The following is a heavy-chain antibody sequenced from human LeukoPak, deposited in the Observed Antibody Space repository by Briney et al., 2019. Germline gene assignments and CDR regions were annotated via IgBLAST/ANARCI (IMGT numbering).Heavy chain of an antibody. Sequence: GASVTVSCKDSGGTFSSYAISWVRQAPGHGREWMGRIIPIFGTSNYAQKSQGRVTSNTDDSTSTAYVELGSLWSEDTAVYYCACAYGSGWYEPVEYFQHWGQGTLVTVSS. CDR1: GGTFSSYA. CDR3: ACAYGSGWYEPVEYFQH. J-gene: IGHJ1*01. CDR2: IIPIFGTS. V-gene: IGHV1-69*05. D-gene: IGHD6-19*01.